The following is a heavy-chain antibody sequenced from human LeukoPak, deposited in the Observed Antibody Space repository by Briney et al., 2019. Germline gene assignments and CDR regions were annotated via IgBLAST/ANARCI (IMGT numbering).Heavy chain of an antibody. J-gene: IGHJ4*02. V-gene: IGHV3-48*01. CDR1: GFTFSSYS. D-gene: IGHD6-13*01. CDR2: ISSSSSSSGTI. CDR3: ARDSRSTFDY. Sequence: GGSLRLSCAASGFTFSSYSMNWVRQAPGKGLEWVSYISSSSSSSGTIYYADSVKGRFTISRDNGKNSLYLQMNSLRADDTAVYYCARDSRSTFDYWGQGTLVAVSS.